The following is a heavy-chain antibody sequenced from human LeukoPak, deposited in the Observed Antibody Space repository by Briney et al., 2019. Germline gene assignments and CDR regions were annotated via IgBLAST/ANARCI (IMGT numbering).Heavy chain of an antibody. V-gene: IGHV3-9*01. CDR3: AKDGPRVLRYFDWLLVGYGMDV. CDR1: GFTFDDYA. Sequence: AGGSLRLSCATSGFTFDDYAMHWVRQAPGKGLEWVAGITWNSDNIDYAESVRGRFTISRDNSKNTLYLQMNSLRAEDTAVYYCAKDGPRVLRYFDWLLVGYGMDVWGQGTTVTVSS. D-gene: IGHD3-9*01. CDR2: ITWNSDNI. J-gene: IGHJ6*02.